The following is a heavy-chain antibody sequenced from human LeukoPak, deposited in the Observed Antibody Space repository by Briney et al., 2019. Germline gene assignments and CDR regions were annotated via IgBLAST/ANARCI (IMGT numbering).Heavy chain of an antibody. CDR3: AREPGVTTNTYYFDY. CDR2: IYSGGST. J-gene: IGHJ4*02. D-gene: IGHD4-17*01. Sequence: PGGSLRLSCAASGFTFSSYWMSWVRQAPGKGLEWVSVIYSGGSTYYADSVKGRFTISRDNSKNTLYLQMNSLRAEDTAVYYCAREPGVTTNTYYFDYWGQGTLVTVSS. CDR1: GFTFSSYW. V-gene: IGHV3-66*01.